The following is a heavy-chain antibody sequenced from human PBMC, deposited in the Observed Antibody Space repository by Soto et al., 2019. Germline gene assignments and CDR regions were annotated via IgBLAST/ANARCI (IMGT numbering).Heavy chain of an antibody. CDR3: ARSDGRY. J-gene: IGHJ4*02. CDR2: TYYRSKWYY. CDR1: GDSVSSNHAT. Sequence: SQTLSLTCAISGDSVSSNHATWDWIRQSPSRGLEWLGRTYYRSKWYYDYALSVKSRITINPDTSNNQLSLKLSSVTAADTAVYYCARSDGRYWGQGTLVTVSS. V-gene: IGHV6-1*01.